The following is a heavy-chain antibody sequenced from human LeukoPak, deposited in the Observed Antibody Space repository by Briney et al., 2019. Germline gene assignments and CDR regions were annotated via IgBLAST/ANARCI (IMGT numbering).Heavy chain of an antibody. CDR3: ARGGRVVMLVDY. Sequence: PGGSLRLSRATSGFTFSSYSMNWVRQAPGKGLEWVSFISSSSSYIYYADPVKGRFTISRDNAKNSLYLQMNSLRAEDTAVYYCARGGRVVMLVDYWGQGTLVTVSS. CDR2: ISSSSSYI. J-gene: IGHJ4*02. D-gene: IGHD3-3*01. CDR1: GFTFSSYS. V-gene: IGHV3-21*01.